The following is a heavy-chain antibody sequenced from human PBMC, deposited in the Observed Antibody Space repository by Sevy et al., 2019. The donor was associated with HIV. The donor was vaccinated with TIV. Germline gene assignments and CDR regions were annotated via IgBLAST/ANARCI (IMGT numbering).Heavy chain of an antibody. CDR2: VNQAGSQK. Sequence: GGSLRLSCAVSGLSFSDYFMGWVRQAPGKGLEWVADVNQAGSQKYYVGSVQGRFTISRDNAKNSVYLQMNRLSLDDTAVYYCARELWPGDYWGQGTLVTVSS. D-gene: IGHD2-21*01. V-gene: IGHV3-7*01. CDR1: GLSFSDYF. CDR3: ARELWPGDY. J-gene: IGHJ4*02.